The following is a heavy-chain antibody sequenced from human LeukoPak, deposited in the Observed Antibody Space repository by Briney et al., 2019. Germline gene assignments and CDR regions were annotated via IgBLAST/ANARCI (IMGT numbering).Heavy chain of an antibody. CDR3: ARDHGYGDYQFQH. CDR2: ISSSSSYI. V-gene: IGHV3-21*01. Sequence: GGSLRLSCAASGFTFSSYSMNWVRQAPGKGLEWVSSISSSSSYIYYADSVKGRFTISRDNAKNSLYLQMNSLRAEDTAVYYCARDHGYGDYQFQHWGQGTLVTVSS. D-gene: IGHD4-17*01. CDR1: GFTFSSYS. J-gene: IGHJ1*01.